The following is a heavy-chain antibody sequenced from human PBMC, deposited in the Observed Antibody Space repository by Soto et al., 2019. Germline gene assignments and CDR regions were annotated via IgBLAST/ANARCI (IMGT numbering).Heavy chain of an antibody. CDR3: AAGVAAAGTFDI. D-gene: IGHD6-13*01. J-gene: IGHJ3*02. Sequence: GASVKVSCKASGFTFTSSAMQWVRQARGQRLEWIGWIVVGSGNTNYAQKFQERVTITRDMSTSTAYMELSSLRSEDMAVYYCAAGVAAAGTFDIWGQGTMVTVSS. CDR2: IVVGSGNT. V-gene: IGHV1-58*02. CDR1: GFTFTSSA.